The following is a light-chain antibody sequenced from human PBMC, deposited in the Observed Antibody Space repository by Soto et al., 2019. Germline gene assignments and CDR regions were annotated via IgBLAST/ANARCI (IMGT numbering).Light chain of an antibody. CDR2: DAS. CDR3: QQYDNLPLT. V-gene: IGKV1-33*01. CDR1: QSISSW. Sequence: EMTQSPSTLSASLGDRVTITCWASQSISSWLAWYQQKPGKAPKLLIYDASNLETGVPSRFSGSGSGTDFTFTISSLQPEDIATYYCQQYDNLPLTFGGGTKVDI. J-gene: IGKJ4*01.